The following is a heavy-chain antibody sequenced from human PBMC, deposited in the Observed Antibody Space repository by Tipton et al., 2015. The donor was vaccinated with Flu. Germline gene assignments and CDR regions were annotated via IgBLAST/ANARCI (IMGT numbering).Heavy chain of an antibody. CDR1: GYTFTGYY. J-gene: IGHJ4*02. D-gene: IGHD3-16*01. Sequence: QVQLVQSGAEVKKPGASVKVSCKASGYTFTGYYMHWVRQAPGQGLEWMGRINPNSGGTNYAQKFQGRVTMTRDTSISTAYMELSRLRSDDTAVYYCARGDYDYIWGSPTRGRNFDYWGQGTLVTVSS. CDR3: ARGDYDYIWGSPTRGRNFDY. V-gene: IGHV1-2*06. CDR2: INPNSGGT.